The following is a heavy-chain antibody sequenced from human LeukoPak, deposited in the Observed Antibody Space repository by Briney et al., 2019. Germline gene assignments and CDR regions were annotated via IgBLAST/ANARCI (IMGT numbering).Heavy chain of an antibody. D-gene: IGHD3-22*01. V-gene: IGHV3-30-3*01. CDR3: ARDQSGYYYDSSGYYSGPDY. Sequence: GRSLRLSCAASGFTFSSYAMHWVRQAPGKGLEWVAVISYDGSNKYYADSVKGRFTISRDNSKNTLYLQMNSLRAEDTAVYYCARDQSGYYYDSSGYYSGPDYWGQGNPGHRLP. CDR2: ISYDGSNK. J-gene: IGHJ4*02. CDR1: GFTFSSYA.